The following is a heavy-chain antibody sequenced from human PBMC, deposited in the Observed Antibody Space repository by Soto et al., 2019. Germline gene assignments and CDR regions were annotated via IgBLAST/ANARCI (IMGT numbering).Heavy chain of an antibody. V-gene: IGHV4-30-4*01. Sequence: PSETLSLTCTVSGGSISSGDYYWSWIRQPPGKGLEWIGYIYYSGSTYYNPSLKSRVTISVDTSKNQFSLKLSSVTAADTAVYYCARDSPSGYVGYWGQGTLVTVSS. D-gene: IGHD5-12*01. CDR1: GGSISSGDYY. J-gene: IGHJ4*02. CDR3: ARDSPSGYVGY. CDR2: IYYSGST.